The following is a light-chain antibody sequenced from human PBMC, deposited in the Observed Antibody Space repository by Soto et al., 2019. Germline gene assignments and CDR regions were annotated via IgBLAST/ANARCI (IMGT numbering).Light chain of an antibody. J-gene: IGKJ2*01. V-gene: IGKV3-15*01. Sequence: ERVMTQSPATLSASPGERATLSCRASQSVSANLAWYQKKPGQAPRLLIYGASTRDTGIPARFSGSVSETEFSLTISSLRSEDCAVYYWQPSNTLPYTFGQGTKVDI. CDR1: QSVSAN. CDR3: QPSNTLPYT. CDR2: GAS.